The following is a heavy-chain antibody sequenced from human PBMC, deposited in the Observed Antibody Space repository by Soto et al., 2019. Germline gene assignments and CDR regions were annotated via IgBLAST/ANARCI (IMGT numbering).Heavy chain of an antibody. CDR1: GYTFTSFD. CDR2: MNPNGGNT. V-gene: IGHV1-8*01. CDR3: ASARTLNTSHHSFAC. D-gene: IGHD2-2*01. J-gene: IGHJ4*02. Sequence: ASVKVSCKASGYTFTSFDMNWVRQATGEGLEWMGWMNPNGGNTCYAQKFQGRLTMTRDSSRSTAYMELSSLRYEDTAVYYCASARTLNTSHHSFACWGQGTRFTVSS.